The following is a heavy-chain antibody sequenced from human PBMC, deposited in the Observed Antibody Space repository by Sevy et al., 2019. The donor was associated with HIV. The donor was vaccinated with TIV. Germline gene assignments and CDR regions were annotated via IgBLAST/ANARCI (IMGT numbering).Heavy chain of an antibody. V-gene: IGHV4-4*02. J-gene: IGHJ6*02. D-gene: IGHD3-3*01. CDR2: IHHSGST. Sequence: SETLSLTCAVPGGSISTNNWWSWVRQSPGEGLEWIGEIHHSGSTNYNPSLKSRVTMSVDKSKNQFSLKLTSVTAADTAVYYCARDLNDFWSGPLDVWGQGTTVTVSS. CDR1: GGSISTNNW. CDR3: ARDLNDFWSGPLDV.